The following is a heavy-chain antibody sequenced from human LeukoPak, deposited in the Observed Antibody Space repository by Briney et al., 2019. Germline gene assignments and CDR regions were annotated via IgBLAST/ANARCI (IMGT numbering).Heavy chain of an antibody. V-gene: IGHV3-21*01. J-gene: IGHJ3*02. CDR1: GFTFSNYG. CDR3: ARGRSITLLRGVAMSDGFDI. CDR2: TDTSGNYI. D-gene: IGHD3-10*01. Sequence: PGGSLRLSCAASGFTFSNYGMDWVRQAPGKGLEWVSFTDTSGNYIYYGDSVKGRFTISRDNAKNLVFLQMNGLRAEDTAVYYCARGRSITLLRGVAMSDGFDIWGQGAMVAVSS.